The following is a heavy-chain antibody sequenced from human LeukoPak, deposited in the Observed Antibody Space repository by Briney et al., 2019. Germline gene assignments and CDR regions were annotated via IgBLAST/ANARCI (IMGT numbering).Heavy chain of an antibody. CDR1: GGSLSSSSYY. Sequence: SETLSLTYTLSGGSLSSSSYYWGWIRQPPGKGLEWIGSLYYSGSTYFNPSLKSRLTMSVDTSKNQFSLNLTSVTAADTALYYCAREGYTSGWYVFDYWGQGILVTVSS. D-gene: IGHD6-19*01. CDR2: LYYSGST. J-gene: IGHJ4*02. CDR3: AREGYTSGWYVFDY. V-gene: IGHV4-39*02.